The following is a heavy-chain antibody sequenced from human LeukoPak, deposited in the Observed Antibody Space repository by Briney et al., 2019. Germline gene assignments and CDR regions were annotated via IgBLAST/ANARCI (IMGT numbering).Heavy chain of an antibody. CDR2: ISSSANTI. D-gene: IGHD2-15*01. CDR1: GFTFSSYE. CDR3: SRGGIDCSGDSCYSVSLDQ. J-gene: IGHJ4*02. V-gene: IGHV3-48*03. Sequence: GGSPRLSCAASGFTFSSYEMNWVRQAPGKGLEWVSYISSSANTIYYADSVKGRFTISRDDSKSIAYLQMNSLKTEDTAVYFCSRGGIDCSGDSCYSVSLDQWGQGALVTVSS.